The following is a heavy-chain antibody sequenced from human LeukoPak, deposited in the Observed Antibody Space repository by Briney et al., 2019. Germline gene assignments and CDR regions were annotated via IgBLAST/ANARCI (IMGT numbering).Heavy chain of an antibody. CDR2: INHSGST. D-gene: IGHD6-13*01. Sequence: SETLSLTCAVYGGSFSDYYWSWIRQPPGKGLEWIGEINHSGSTNYNPSLKSRVTISVDTSKNQFSLKLSSVTAADTAVYYCARVGSSWPHYYFDSWGRGTLVTVSS. CDR3: ARVGSSWPHYYFDS. CDR1: GGSFSDYY. V-gene: IGHV4-34*01. J-gene: IGHJ4*02.